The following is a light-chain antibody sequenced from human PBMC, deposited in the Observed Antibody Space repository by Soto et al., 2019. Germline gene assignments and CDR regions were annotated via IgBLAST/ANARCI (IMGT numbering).Light chain of an antibody. J-gene: IGKJ1*01. V-gene: IGKV1-8*01. CDR1: QDIGTS. Sequence: AIRMTQSPSSFSASTGDRVTISCRASQDIGTSLAWYQQKPGKAPKLLISGASTLQIGVPSRFSGSGSGTDFTLTINYLQSEDFATYLCQHFYTHPPTFGQGTMV. CDR2: GAS. CDR3: QHFYTHPPT.